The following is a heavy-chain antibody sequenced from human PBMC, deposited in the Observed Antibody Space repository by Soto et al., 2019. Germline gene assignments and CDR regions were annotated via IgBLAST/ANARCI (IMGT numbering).Heavy chain of an antibody. CDR1: GFIFSSSS. Sequence: EVQLVESGGGMVQPGGSLILSCATSGFIFSSSSMHWVRQAPGKGLEYVSGITSSGSTTYYANSVKGRFTISRDNSKNMLYLQMGSLRPEDMAVYYCARALSGTTDHWGQGTLVTVSS. J-gene: IGHJ4*02. D-gene: IGHD1-20*01. CDR2: ITSSGSTT. V-gene: IGHV3-64*01. CDR3: ARALSGTTDH.